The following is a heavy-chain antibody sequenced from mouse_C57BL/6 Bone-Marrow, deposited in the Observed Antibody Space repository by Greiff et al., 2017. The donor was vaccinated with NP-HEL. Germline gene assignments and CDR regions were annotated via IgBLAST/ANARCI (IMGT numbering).Heavy chain of an antibody. CDR1: GFNIKDDY. D-gene: IGHD1-1*01. CDR3: TTGLYYYGSSFDY. Sequence: EVQLQQSGAELVRPGASVKLSCTASGFNIKDDYMHWVKQRPEQGLEWIGWIDPENGDTEYASKFQGKATITADTSSNTAYLQLSSLTSEDTAVYYCTTGLYYYGSSFDYWGQSTTLTVSS. V-gene: IGHV14-4*01. J-gene: IGHJ2*01. CDR2: IDPENGDT.